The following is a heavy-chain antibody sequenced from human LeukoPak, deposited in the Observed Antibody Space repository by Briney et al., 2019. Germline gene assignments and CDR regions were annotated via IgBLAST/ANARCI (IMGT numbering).Heavy chain of an antibody. V-gene: IGHV4-59*08. D-gene: IGHD1-26*01. CDR3: ARHTLVGARNAFDI. CDR1: GGSISSYY. CDR2: MYYSGNT. J-gene: IGHJ3*02. Sequence: SETLSLTCNVSGGSISSYYWSWIRQPPGKGLEWIGYMYYSGNTNYNPSLKSRITTSVDSSKNQFSLKLSSVTAADTAVYYCARHTLVGARNAFDIWGQGTMVTVSS.